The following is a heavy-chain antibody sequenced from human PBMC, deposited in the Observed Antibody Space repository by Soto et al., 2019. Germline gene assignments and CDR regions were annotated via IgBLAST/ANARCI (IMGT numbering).Heavy chain of an antibody. J-gene: IGHJ1*01. D-gene: IGHD3-10*01. CDR3: ARDYGALPCDRIQH. Sequence: QIQLVESGGGVVQPGRSLTLSCAASGFSLDSYAMHWVRQAPGKGHEWMAVVSYDGKNIYYADSVRGRFTISKDDSKNTLYLRMSSLTAEDTATYLCARDYGALPCDRIQHWGRGTLVTVSS. CDR2: VSYDGKNI. CDR1: GFSLDSYA. V-gene: IGHV3-30*03.